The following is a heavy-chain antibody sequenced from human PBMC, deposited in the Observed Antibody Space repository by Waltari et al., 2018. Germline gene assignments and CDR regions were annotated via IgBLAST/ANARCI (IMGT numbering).Heavy chain of an antibody. CDR1: GGSFRGYY. J-gene: IGHJ4*02. CDR3: ARGSAYCSSTSCYGSLFDY. V-gene: IGHV4-34*01. CDR2: INHSGST. D-gene: IGHD2-2*01. Sequence: QVQLQQWGAGLLKPSETLSLTCAVYGGSFRGYYWSWIRQPPGKGLEWIGEINHSGSTNYNPSLKSRVTISVDTSKNQFSLKLSSVTAADTAVYYCARGSAYCSSTSCYGSLFDYWGQGTLVTVSS.